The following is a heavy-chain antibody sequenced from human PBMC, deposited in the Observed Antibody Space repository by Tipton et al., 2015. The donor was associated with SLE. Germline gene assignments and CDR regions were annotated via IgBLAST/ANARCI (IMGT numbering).Heavy chain of an antibody. CDR3: ARRGDYSSSWYVAFYYYMDV. Sequence: LSCTVSGGSITTKNYYWVWFRQPPGKGLEWIGTMSYSGTTYYNASLDSRVTISPDTSKSQFSLRLNSVTAADTAVYYCARRGDYSSSWYVAFYYYMDVWGKGITVTVS. J-gene: IGHJ6*03. V-gene: IGHV4-39*07. D-gene: IGHD6-13*01. CDR1: GGSITTKNYY. CDR2: MSYSGTT.